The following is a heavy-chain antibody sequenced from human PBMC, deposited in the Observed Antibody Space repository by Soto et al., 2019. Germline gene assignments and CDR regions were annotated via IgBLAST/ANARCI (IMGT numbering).Heavy chain of an antibody. CDR3: AHIPNYYQYDWFDP. CDR1: GFSLTTRGVG. V-gene: IGHV2-5*02. Sequence: QITLKESGPTLVKPTQTLTLTCTFSGFSLTTRGVGVGWIRQPPGKALECLALIYWDDDKRYSPSLQSRLSTXKXNXXNQVVLTMTNVDPVDTATDYCAHIPNYYQYDWFDPRGQGALVSVSS. CDR2: IYWDDDK. D-gene: IGHD3-16*01. J-gene: IGHJ5*02.